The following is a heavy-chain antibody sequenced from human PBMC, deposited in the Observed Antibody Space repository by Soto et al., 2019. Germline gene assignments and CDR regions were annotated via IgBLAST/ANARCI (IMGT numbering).Heavy chain of an antibody. CDR2: IDPSDSYT. D-gene: IGHD5-18*01. Sequence: PGESLKISCKGSGYSFTSYWISWVRQMPGKGLEWMGRIDPSDSYTNYSPSFQGHVTISADKSISTAYLQWSSLKASDTAMYYCAIPWIQDDMAPGTEAWGQGTLVTVSS. J-gene: IGHJ5*02. CDR1: GYSFTSYW. CDR3: AIPWIQDDMAPGTEA. V-gene: IGHV5-10-1*01.